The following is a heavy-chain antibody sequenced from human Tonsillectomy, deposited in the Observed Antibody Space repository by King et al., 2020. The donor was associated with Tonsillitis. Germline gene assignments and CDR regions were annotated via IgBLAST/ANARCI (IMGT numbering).Heavy chain of an antibody. CDR1: RYSFSSYW. D-gene: IGHD6-6*01. CDR3: ARNAAQLVQSPNWFDP. V-gene: IGHV5-51*01. CDR2: IYPGDSDT. J-gene: IGHJ5*02. Sequence: QLVQSGAEVKKPGESLKISCKGSRYSFSSYWIGWVRQMPGKGLEWMGIIYPGDSDTRYSPSFQGQVTISADKSISTAYLQWSSLKASDTAMYYCARNAAQLVQSPNWFDPWGQGTLVTVSS.